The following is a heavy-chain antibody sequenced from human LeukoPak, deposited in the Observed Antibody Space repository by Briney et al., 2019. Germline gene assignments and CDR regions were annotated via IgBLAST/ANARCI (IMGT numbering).Heavy chain of an antibody. V-gene: IGHV1-69*13. Sequence: SVKVSCKASGGTFSSYAISWVRQAPGQGLEWMGGIIPIFGTANYAQKFQGRVTITADESTSTAYMELSSLRSEDTAVYYCARGPRVRGYYYNPIDYWGQGTLVIVSS. CDR2: IIPIFGTA. D-gene: IGHD3-22*01. J-gene: IGHJ4*02. CDR3: ARGPRVRGYYYNPIDY. CDR1: GGTFSSYA.